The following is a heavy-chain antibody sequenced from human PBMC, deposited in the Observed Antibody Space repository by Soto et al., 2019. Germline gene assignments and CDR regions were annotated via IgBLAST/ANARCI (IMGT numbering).Heavy chain of an antibody. CDR2: IYYSGST. J-gene: IGHJ4*02. Sequence: SETLSLTCTVSGGSISSYYWSWIRQPPGKGLEWIGYIYYSGSTNYNPSLKSRVTISVDTSKNQFSLKLSSVTAADTAVYYCGRVDYYDSSGYENFDYWGQGTLVTVSS. D-gene: IGHD3-22*01. CDR3: GRVDYYDSSGYENFDY. V-gene: IGHV4-59*12. CDR1: GGSISSYY.